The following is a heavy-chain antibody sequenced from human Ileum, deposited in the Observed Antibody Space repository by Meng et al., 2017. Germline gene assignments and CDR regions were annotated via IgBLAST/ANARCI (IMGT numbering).Heavy chain of an antibody. Sequence: QVQLVEAWGGLVKPGGSLRLSCAASGFTFSDYYMGWIRQAPGKGLEWVSYISNSGSATYYADSVEGRFTISRDNPKKSLYLQMNSLRAEDTAVYYCARGRLGADWGQGTLVTVSS. D-gene: IGHD3-10*01. J-gene: IGHJ4*02. CDR2: ISNSGSAT. V-gene: IGHV3-11*01. CDR3: ARGRLGAD. CDR1: GFTFSDYY.